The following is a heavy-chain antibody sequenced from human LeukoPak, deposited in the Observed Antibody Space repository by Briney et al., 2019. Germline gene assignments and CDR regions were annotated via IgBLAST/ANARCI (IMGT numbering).Heavy chain of an antibody. CDR3: GGGMKGNLDY. CDR2: INQDGGTR. J-gene: IGHJ4*02. Sequence: GGTPRLSRAASGFTFSNTWMAWVRQAPGKGLEWVANINQDGGTRQYADSVRGRFTISRDNAKNSLYPEINSRGAEGTGLYHRGGGMKGNLDYWGQGTLVTVSS. D-gene: IGHD2-8*01. V-gene: IGHV3-7*01. CDR1: GFTFSNTW.